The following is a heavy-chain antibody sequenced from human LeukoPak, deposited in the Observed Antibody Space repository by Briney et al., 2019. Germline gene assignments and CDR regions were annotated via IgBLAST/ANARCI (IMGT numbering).Heavy chain of an antibody. J-gene: IGHJ5*02. D-gene: IGHD3-10*01. V-gene: IGHV4-34*01. CDR2: INHSGST. CDR1: GGSFSGYY. CDR3: ARAIHYGSGSHDWFDP. Sequence: SETLSLTCAVYGGSFSGYYWSWIRQPPGKGLEWIGEINHSGSTNYNPSLKSRVTISVDTPKNQFSLKLSSVTAADTAVYYCARAIHYGSGSHDWFDPWGQGTLVTVSS.